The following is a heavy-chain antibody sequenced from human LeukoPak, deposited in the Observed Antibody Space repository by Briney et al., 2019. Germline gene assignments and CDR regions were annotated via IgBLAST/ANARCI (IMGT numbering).Heavy chain of an antibody. Sequence: SETLSLTCTVSGGSISSYYWSWIRQPPGKGLGWIGYIYYSGSTNYNPSPKSRVTISVDTSKNQFSLKLSSVTAADTAVYYCARDLGDGYQDYFDYWGQGTLVTVSS. CDR3: ARDLGDGYQDYFDY. CDR1: GGSISSYY. CDR2: IYYSGST. J-gene: IGHJ4*02. V-gene: IGHV4-59*01. D-gene: IGHD5-24*01.